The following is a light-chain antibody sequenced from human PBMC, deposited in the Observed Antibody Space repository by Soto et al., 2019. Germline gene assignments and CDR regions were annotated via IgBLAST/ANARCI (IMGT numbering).Light chain of an antibody. V-gene: IGKV1-27*01. CDR2: DAS. CDR1: HDISNY. Sequence: DIPLTQSPPSLSASVGDRVTITCRASHDISNYLAWYQQKPGKVPKLLIYDASTLQSGVPSRFSGSGSGTDFTLTISSLQPEDVATYYCQKYNSAPRITFGGGTKVEIK. CDR3: QKYNSAPRIT. J-gene: IGKJ4*01.